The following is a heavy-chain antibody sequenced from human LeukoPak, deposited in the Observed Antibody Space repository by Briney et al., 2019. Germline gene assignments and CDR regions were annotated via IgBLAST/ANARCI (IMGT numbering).Heavy chain of an antibody. Sequence: PGGSLRLSCAASGFTFDDYGMSWVRQAPGKGLEWVSGINWNGGSTGYADSVKGRFTISRDNAKNSLYLQMSSLRAEDTAVYYCASPGGLPATANWGQGTLVTVSS. J-gene: IGHJ4*02. CDR1: GFTFDDYG. V-gene: IGHV3-20*04. D-gene: IGHD2-2*01. CDR2: INWNGGST. CDR3: ASPGGLPATAN.